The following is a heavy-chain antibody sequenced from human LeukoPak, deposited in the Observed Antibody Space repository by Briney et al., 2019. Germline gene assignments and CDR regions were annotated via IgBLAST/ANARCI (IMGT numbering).Heavy chain of an antibody. J-gene: IGHJ6*03. CDR1: GFTFSNAW. V-gene: IGHV3-15*01. Sequence: GGSLRLSCAASGFTFSNAWMSWVRQAPGKGLEWVGRIKSKTDGGTTDYAAPVKGRFTISRDDSKNTLYLQMNSLRTEDTAVYYCTTELGEQRGYMDVWGKGTTVTVSS. D-gene: IGHD1/OR15-1a*01. CDR2: IKSKTDGGTT. CDR3: TTELGEQRGYMDV.